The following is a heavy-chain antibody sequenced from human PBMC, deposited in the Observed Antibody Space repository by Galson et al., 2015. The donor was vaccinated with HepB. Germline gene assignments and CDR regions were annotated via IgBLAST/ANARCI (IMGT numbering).Heavy chain of an antibody. V-gene: IGHV1-46*04. J-gene: IGHJ1*01. CDR1: GYTFTSYY. D-gene: IGHD3-22*01. CDR3: ARDLYYVCSGYYMAY. CDR2: INPSGGST. Sequence: SVKVSCKASGYTFTSYYMHWVRQAPGQGLEWMGIINPSGGSTSYAQKLQGRVTMTRDTSTSTVYMELRSLRSEDTAAYYCARDLYYVCSGYYMAYCVQGTLVT.